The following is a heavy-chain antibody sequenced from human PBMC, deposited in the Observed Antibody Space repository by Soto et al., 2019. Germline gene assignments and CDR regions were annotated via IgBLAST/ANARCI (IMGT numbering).Heavy chain of an antibody. J-gene: IGHJ3*02. CDR2: ITPSGGST. V-gene: IGHV1-46*03. CDR3: TSTLGSSGYGAFDI. Sequence: QVQLVQSGAEVKKPGASVKVSCKASGYTFTTYQIHWVRQAPGQGLEWMGMITPSGGSTSYAQKFQGRVTVTSDTSTTTVYMDLSSLTSEDTAVYYCTSTLGSSGYGAFDIWGQGTMVNVSS. D-gene: IGHD3-22*01. CDR1: GYTFTTYQ.